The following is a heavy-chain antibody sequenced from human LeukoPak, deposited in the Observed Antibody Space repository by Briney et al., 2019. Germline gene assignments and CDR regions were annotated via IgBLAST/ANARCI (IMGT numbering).Heavy chain of an antibody. CDR3: ARPGDGMDV. CDR1: GFTSSSYE. V-gene: IGHV3-48*03. CDR2: ISSSRSTI. J-gene: IGHJ6*04. Sequence: GGSLRLSCAASGFTSSSYEMTWVRQAPGKGLEWVSYISSSRSTIYYADSVKGRFTISRDNAKNSLYLQMNSLRAEDTAVYYCARPGDGMDVWGKGTTVTVSS.